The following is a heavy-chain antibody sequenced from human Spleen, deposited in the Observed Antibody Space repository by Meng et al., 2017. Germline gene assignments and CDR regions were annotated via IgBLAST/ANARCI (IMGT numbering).Heavy chain of an antibody. CDR3: ARDEDISAAGKLFGDY. D-gene: IGHD6-25*01. J-gene: IGHJ4*02. CDR2: INPKSGDT. V-gene: IGHV1-2*06. CDR1: GYNFPDYY. Sequence: QVELVTSGAEVNKPGASVKVSCKPSGYNFPDYYIHWVRRAPGQGLEWMGRINPKSGDTHYAQKFQARVTMTGDTSISTAYMELSGLRSDDTAMYYCARDEDISAAGKLFGDYWGQGTLVTVSS.